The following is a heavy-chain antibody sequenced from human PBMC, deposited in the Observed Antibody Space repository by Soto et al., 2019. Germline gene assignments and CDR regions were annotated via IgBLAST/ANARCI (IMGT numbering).Heavy chain of an antibody. CDR3: ARSPQPRYTADPYAVDV. D-gene: IGHD3-16*02. J-gene: IGHJ6*02. V-gene: IGHV1-69*11. CDR1: GGTFSSSG. Sequence: QVHLVQSGTEVKKPGSSVKVSCKASGGTFSSSGFSWVRQAPGQGLEWMGMIVPSLDTTNYAQTFQARVTITADEVTSTAYMELRSLRPEDTAVYSCARSPQPRYTADPYAVDVWGQGTRVIVSS. CDR2: IVPSLDTT.